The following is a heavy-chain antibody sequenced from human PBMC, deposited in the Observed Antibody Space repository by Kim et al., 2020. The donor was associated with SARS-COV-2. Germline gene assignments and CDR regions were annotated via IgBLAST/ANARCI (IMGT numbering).Heavy chain of an antibody. Sequence: GGSLRLSCAASGFTFSNYAMSWVRQAPGKGLEWVSGISGSGGGTYYADSVKGRFTISRDNSKNTLYLQMNSLRAEDTAVYYCAKNRVGVATIVDYWGQGTLVTVSS. J-gene: IGHJ4*02. CDR2: ISGSGGGT. CDR3: AKNRVGVATIVDY. D-gene: IGHD5-12*01. CDR1: GFTFSNYA. V-gene: IGHV3-23*01.